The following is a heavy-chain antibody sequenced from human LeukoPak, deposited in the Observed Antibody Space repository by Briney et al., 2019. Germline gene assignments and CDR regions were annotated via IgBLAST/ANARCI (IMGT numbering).Heavy chain of an antibody. Sequence: ASVKVSCKASGYTFINYGISLVRQAPGQGLEWMGWISAYNGNTNYAQKLQGRVTMTADTSTSTAYMELRSLRSDDTAVYYCARAIAVAGTGVDYWGQGTLVTVSS. CDR1: GYTFINYG. CDR2: ISAYNGNT. D-gene: IGHD6-19*01. J-gene: IGHJ4*02. CDR3: ARAIAVAGTGVDY. V-gene: IGHV1-18*01.